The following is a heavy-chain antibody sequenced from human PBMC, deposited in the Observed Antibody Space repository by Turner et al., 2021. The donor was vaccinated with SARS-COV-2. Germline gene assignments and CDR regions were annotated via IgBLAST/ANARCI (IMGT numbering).Heavy chain of an antibody. Sequence: QVQLVQSGAEVKRPGASVNVSCKASGYSFTGHYIHWVRQAPGQGLEWMGWISPYNGDTRLAQKFQGRVTMTRDTSTTTVHMDLSRLTSDDTAVYYCARDRTDHYDGNDYYPNWLDPWGQGTLVTVSS. CDR1: GYSFTGHY. CDR2: ISPYNGDT. V-gene: IGHV1-2*02. D-gene: IGHD5-12*01. CDR3: ARDRTDHYDGNDYYPNWLDP. J-gene: IGHJ5*02.